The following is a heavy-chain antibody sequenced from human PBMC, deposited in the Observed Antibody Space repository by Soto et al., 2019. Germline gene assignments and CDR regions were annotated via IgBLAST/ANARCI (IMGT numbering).Heavy chain of an antibody. CDR1: GFTLSSSA. V-gene: IGHV3-23*01. J-gene: IGHJ6*02. CDR2: ITGRGDMT. D-gene: IGHD4-4*01. CDR3: AKDPNPRTRLTTVKYYGMDV. Sequence: EVQLLESGGGLVQPGGSLRLSCAASGFTLSSSAMSWVRQAPGKGLEWVSAITGRGDMTYYADSVKGRFTISRDNSKNTLYLQMNSLRAEDTAVYYCAKDPNPRTRLTTVKYYGMDVWGQGTTVTVSS.